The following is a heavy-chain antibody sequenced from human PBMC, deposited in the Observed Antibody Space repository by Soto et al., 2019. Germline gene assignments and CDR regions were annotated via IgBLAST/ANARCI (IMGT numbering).Heavy chain of an antibody. V-gene: IGHV1-18*01. Sequence: ASVKVSCKASGYTFTSYGISWVRQAPGQGLEWMGWISAYNGNTNYAQKLQGRVTMTTDTSTSTAYMELRSLRSDDTAVYYCARGFWSGYYSNWFDPWGQGTPVTVSS. CDR2: ISAYNGNT. J-gene: IGHJ5*02. CDR1: GYTFTSYG. CDR3: ARGFWSGYYSNWFDP. D-gene: IGHD3-3*01.